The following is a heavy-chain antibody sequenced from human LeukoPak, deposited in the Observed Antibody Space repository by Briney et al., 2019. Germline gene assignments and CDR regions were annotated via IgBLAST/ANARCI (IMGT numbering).Heavy chain of an antibody. V-gene: IGHV3-48*04. J-gene: IGHJ6*03. CDR1: GFTFSSYS. CDR2: ISSSSGTI. Sequence: GGSLRLSCAASGFTFSSYSMNWVRQAPGKGLEWVSYISSSSGTIYNADSVTGRFTISRDNAKNSLYQQMNSLRAEDTALYYCARGQGDFWSGYYYYYYMDVWGKGTTVTVSS. CDR3: ARGQGDFWSGYYYYYYMDV. D-gene: IGHD3-3*01.